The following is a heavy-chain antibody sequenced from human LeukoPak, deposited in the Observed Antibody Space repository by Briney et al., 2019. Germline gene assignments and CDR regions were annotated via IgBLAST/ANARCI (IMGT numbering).Heavy chain of an antibody. Sequence: PSETLSLTCTVSGGSISSYYWSWIRQPPGKALEWIGYIYYTGSTNYNPSLRSRVAMSIDTSKNQFSLNLSSVTAADTAIYHCARYRRDSTYFLDYWGPGTQFIVSS. D-gene: IGHD4-11*01. CDR3: ARYRRDSTYFLDY. V-gene: IGHV4-59*01. CDR1: GGSISSYY. J-gene: IGHJ4*02. CDR2: IYYTGST.